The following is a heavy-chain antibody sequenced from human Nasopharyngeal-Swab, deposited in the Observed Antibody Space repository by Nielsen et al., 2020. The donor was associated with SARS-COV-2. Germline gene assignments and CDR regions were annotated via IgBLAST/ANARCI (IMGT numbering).Heavy chain of an antibody. V-gene: IGHV4-39*01. Sequence: SETLSLTCTVSGCSISSSSYYWGWIRQPPGKGLEWIGSIYYSGSTYYNPSLKSRVTISVDTSKNQFSLKLSSVTAADTAVYYCARQGSYYGSGSYSQYYFDYWGQGTLVTVSS. CDR1: GCSISSSSYY. CDR2: IYYSGST. CDR3: ARQGSYYGSGSYSQYYFDY. D-gene: IGHD3-10*01. J-gene: IGHJ4*02.